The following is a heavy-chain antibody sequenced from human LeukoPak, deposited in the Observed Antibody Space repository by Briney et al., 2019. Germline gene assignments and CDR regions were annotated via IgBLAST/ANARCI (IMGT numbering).Heavy chain of an antibody. V-gene: IGHV4-59*01. CDR2: IYYSGST. Sequence: SQTLSLTCTVSRGYIRNYYSSWIRQSPGKGLERIGYIYYSGSTNYNPSLKSRVSISVDTSKNQFSLKLTSVTPADTAVYYCARETVIASSYDYWGQGILVTVSS. D-gene: IGHD4-17*01. J-gene: IGHJ4*02. CDR1: RGYIRNYY. CDR3: ARETVIASSYDY.